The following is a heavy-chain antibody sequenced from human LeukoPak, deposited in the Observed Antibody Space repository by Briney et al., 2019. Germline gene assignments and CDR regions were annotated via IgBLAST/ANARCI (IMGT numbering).Heavy chain of an antibody. J-gene: IGHJ4*02. Sequence: PSETLSLTCTVSGGSISSGSYYWSWIRQPAGKGLEWIGRIYTSGSTNYNPSLKSRVTISVDTPKNQFSLKLSSVTAADTAVYYCARGGNYYDSSGYYQLLDYWGQGTLVTVSS. CDR1: GGSISSGSYY. D-gene: IGHD3-22*01. CDR2: IYTSGST. CDR3: ARGGNYYDSSGYYQLLDY. V-gene: IGHV4-61*02.